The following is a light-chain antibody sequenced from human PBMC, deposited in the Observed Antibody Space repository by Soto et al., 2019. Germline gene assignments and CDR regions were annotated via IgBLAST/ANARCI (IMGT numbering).Light chain of an antibody. CDR1: QTVTSY. V-gene: IGKV1-39*01. CDR3: QQSYTTPVYS. CDR2: AAS. J-gene: IGKJ2*01. Sequence: DVQMTQSPSSLSASVVDSLTLTCLASQTVTSYLNWYQQKPGKAPKLLIYAASNLQSGVPSRFSGSGSGTDFTLTISNLQPEDFATYFCQQSYTTPVYSFGQGTKVDIK.